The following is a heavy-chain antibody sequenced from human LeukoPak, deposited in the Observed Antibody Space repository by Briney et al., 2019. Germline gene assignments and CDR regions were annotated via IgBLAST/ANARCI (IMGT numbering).Heavy chain of an antibody. CDR1: GYSFTNYW. V-gene: IGHV5-51*01. CDR2: IYSGDSDT. J-gene: IGHJ3*02. Sequence: GESLKISCKGSGYSFTNYWIGWVRQMPGKGLEWMGIIYSGDSDTRYSPSFQGQVSISADKSISTAYLQWSSLKASDTAIYYCARHRRGTFGVYAFDIWGQGTMVTVSS. D-gene: IGHD3-10*01. CDR3: ARHRRGTFGVYAFDI.